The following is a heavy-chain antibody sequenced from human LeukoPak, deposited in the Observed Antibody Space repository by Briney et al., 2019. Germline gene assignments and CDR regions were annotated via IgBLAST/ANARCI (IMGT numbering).Heavy chain of an antibody. CDR2: IYHSGST. J-gene: IGHJ4*02. CDR3: ARVGDSGYYFDY. Sequence: SETLSLTCTVSGYSISSGYYWGWIRQPPGKGLEWIGSIYHSGSTYYNPSLKSRVTISVDTSKNQFSLKLSSVTAADTAVYYCARVGDSGYYFDYWGQGTLVTVSS. D-gene: IGHD3-22*01. V-gene: IGHV4-38-2*02. CDR1: GYSISSGYY.